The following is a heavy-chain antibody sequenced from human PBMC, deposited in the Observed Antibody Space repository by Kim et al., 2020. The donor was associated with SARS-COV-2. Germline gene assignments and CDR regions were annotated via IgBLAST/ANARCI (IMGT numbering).Heavy chain of an antibody. J-gene: IGHJ5*02. V-gene: IGHV4-39*01. Sequence: SETLSLTCTVSGGSISSSSYYWGWIRQPPGKGLEWIGSIYYSGSTYYNPSLKSRVTISVDTSKNQFSLKLSSVTAADTAVYYCARSEFATIFGVATCPVWFDPWGQGTLVTVSS. CDR1: GGSISSSSYY. CDR2: IYYSGST. D-gene: IGHD3-3*01. CDR3: ARSEFATIFGVATCPVWFDP.